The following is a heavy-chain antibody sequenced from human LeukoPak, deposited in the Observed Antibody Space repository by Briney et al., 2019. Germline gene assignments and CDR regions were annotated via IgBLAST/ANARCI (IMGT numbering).Heavy chain of an antibody. D-gene: IGHD5-18*01. CDR2: INHSGST. V-gene: IGHV4-34*01. CDR1: GGPFSGYY. J-gene: IGHJ4*02. CDR3: ARDSYGDDY. Sequence: SETLSLTCAVYGGPFSGYYWSWIRQPPGKGLEWIGEINHSGSTNYNPSLKGRVTISVDTSKNQFSLKLSSVTAADTAVYYCARDSYGDDYWGQGTLVTVSS.